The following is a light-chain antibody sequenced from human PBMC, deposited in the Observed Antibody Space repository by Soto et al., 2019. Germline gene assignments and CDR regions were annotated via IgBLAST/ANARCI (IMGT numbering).Light chain of an antibody. J-gene: IGLJ2*01. CDR2: EGS. CDR1: SSDVGSYNL. CDR3: CSYAGVV. Sequence: QSALTQPASVSGSPGQSITIPCTGTSSDVGSYNLVSWYQQHPGKAPKLMIYEGSKRPSGVSNRFSGSKSGNTASLTISGLQAEDESDYYCCSYAGVVFGGGTKVTVL. V-gene: IGLV2-23*01.